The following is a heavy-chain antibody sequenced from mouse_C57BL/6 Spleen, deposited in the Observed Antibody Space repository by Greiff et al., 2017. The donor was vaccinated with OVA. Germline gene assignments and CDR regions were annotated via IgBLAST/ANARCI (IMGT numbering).Heavy chain of an antibody. J-gene: IGHJ2*01. CDR3: AREGAAQALDY. CDR1: GYAFSSYW. D-gene: IGHD3-2*02. Sequence: VQLQQSGAELVKPGASVKISCKASGYAFSSYWMNWVKQRPGKGLEWIGQIYPGDGDTNYNGKFKGKATLTADKSSSTAYMQLSSLTSEDAVVYCCAREGAAQALDYWGKGTTLTVSS. CDR2: IYPGDGDT. V-gene: IGHV1-80*01.